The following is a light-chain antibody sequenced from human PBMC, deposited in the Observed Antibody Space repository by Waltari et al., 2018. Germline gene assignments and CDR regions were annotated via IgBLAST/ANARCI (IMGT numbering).Light chain of an antibody. CDR3: QQYNHWPPYT. CDR2: GAS. Sequence: EVVMTQFPATLSVSLRGTAAISCRASQSVGRNLAWYQQKPGHAPRLLIHGASTRATGIPYRFSGSGSVTDFTLTTNSLQSEDFAIYYCQQYNHWPPYTFGQGTKLEI. J-gene: IGKJ2*01. CDR1: QSVGRN. V-gene: IGKV3-15*01.